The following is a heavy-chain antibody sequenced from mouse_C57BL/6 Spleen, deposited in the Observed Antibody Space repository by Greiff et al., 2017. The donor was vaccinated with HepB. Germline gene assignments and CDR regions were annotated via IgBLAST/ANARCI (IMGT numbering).Heavy chain of an antibody. CDR3: ARGGNLGYYAMDY. Sequence: QLQQSGAELVKPGASVKISCKASGYAFSSYWMNWVKQRPGKGLEWIGQIYPGDGDTNYNGKFKGKATLTADKSSSTAYMQLSSLTSEDSAVYFCARGGNLGYYAMDYWGQGTSVTVSS. CDR2: IYPGDGDT. V-gene: IGHV1-80*01. J-gene: IGHJ4*01. D-gene: IGHD2-1*01. CDR1: GYAFSSYW.